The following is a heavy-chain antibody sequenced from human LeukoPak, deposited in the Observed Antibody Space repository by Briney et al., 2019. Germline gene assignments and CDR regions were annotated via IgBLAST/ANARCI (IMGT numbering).Heavy chain of an antibody. V-gene: IGHV3-21*04. CDR3: SLWFGEPRAFDF. Sequence: GGSLRLSCAASGFTFSSYSMNWVRQAPGKGLEWVSSISGRSDSIYYADSGKGRFTISTDNAKNSVYLQVNSLRAEDTAVYYCSLWFGEPRAFDFRGQGTMVTVFS. J-gene: IGHJ3*01. CDR2: ISGRSDSI. D-gene: IGHD3-10*01. CDR1: GFTFSSYS.